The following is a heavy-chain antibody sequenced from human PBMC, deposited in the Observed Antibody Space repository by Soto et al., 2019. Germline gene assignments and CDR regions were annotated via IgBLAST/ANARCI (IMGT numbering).Heavy chain of an antibody. CDR3: AKYGDYFDY. V-gene: IGHV3-23*01. J-gene: IGHJ4*02. CDR2: ISGSGGAT. CDR1: GFTFSSYA. D-gene: IGHD4-17*01. Sequence: EVQLLASGGGLVQPGGSLRLSCAASGFTFSSYAMSWVRQAPGKGLEWVAVISGSGGATYYADSVKGRFTISRDNSKNTLFLQMNSLRAEDTAVYYCAKYGDYFDYWGQGTLVTVSS.